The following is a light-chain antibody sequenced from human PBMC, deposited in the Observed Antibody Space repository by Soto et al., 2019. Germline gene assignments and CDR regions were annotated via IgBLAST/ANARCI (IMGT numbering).Light chain of an antibody. CDR2: DVS. J-gene: IGKJ4*01. Sequence: EIVLTQSPGTLSLSAGERATLSCRASQSVSGTDLGYHQQKPGQATRLIIYDVSIRTTGVPDRFSGSGSGTDFTLTISRLQPEDFAVYYCQQYRGSPEVTLGGGTRVEIK. V-gene: IGKV3-20*01. CDR1: QSVSGTD. CDR3: QQYRGSPEVT.